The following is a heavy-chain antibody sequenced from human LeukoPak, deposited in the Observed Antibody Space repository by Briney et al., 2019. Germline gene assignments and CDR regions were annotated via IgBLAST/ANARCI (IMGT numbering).Heavy chain of an antibody. D-gene: IGHD6-13*01. CDR2: IWSDGNNK. Sequence: GESLRLSCAASGFTFSSYAMHWVRQAPGKGLEWVAIIWSDGNNKYYADSVEGRFTISRDTSKNTLFLQMNSLRAEDTAVYYCARGQPGVAAAGNLDYWGQGTPVTFSS. CDR3: ARGQPGVAAAGNLDY. J-gene: IGHJ4*02. V-gene: IGHV3-33*01. CDR1: GFTFSSYA.